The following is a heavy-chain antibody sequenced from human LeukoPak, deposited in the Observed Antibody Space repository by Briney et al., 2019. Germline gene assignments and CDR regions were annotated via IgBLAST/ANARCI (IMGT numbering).Heavy chain of an antibody. D-gene: IGHD2-8*01. CDR2: IKQDGSEK. CDR1: GFTFSRYW. Sequence: TGGSLRLSCAASGFTFSRYWMSWVRQAPGKGLEWVANIKQDGSEKSYVDSVKSRFTISRDNAKNSLYLQMNSLRAEDTAVYYCARGSNWALDYWGQGTLVTVSS. J-gene: IGHJ4*02. V-gene: IGHV3-7*05. CDR3: ARGSNWALDY.